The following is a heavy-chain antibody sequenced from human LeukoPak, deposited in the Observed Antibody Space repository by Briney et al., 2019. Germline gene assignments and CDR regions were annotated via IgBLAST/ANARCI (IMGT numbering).Heavy chain of an antibody. Sequence: PGGSLRLSCAASGFTFGSFEMNWVRQAPGKGLEWLSYINSRGSTMYYADSVKGRFSISRDNAKNSLYLQMNSLRAEDTALYYCAKGSYSSSWYLTNFDYWGQGTLVTVSS. D-gene: IGHD6-13*01. CDR1: GFTFGSFE. V-gene: IGHV3-48*03. J-gene: IGHJ4*02. CDR2: INSRGSTM. CDR3: AKGSYSSSWYLTNFDY.